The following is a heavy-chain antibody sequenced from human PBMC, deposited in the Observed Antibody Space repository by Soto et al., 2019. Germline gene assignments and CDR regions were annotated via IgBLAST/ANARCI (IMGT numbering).Heavy chain of an antibody. V-gene: IGHV3-23*01. D-gene: IGHD6-19*01. J-gene: IGHJ6*02. Sequence: GGSLRLSCAVSGFTFSSYAMSWVRQAPGKGLEWVSVISGSGGNIEYADSLKGRFTISRDNSKNTLYLQMNSLRAEVTAVYYFAKDEILVAGIVYYYGMNVWGQGTTVTVSS. CDR3: AKDEILVAGIVYYYGMNV. CDR2: ISGSGGNI. CDR1: GFTFSSYA.